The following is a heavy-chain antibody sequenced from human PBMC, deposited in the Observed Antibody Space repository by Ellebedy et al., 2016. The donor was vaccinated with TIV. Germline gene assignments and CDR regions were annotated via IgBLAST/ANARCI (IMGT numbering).Heavy chain of an antibody. CDR1: GYTFTSYY. CDR2: INPSGGST. D-gene: IGHD1-26*01. V-gene: IGHV1-46*01. CDR3: ARDRVGATSGADAFDI. J-gene: IGHJ3*02. Sequence: ASVKVSCKASGYTFTSYYMHWVRQAPGQGLEWMGIINPSGGSTSYAQKFQGRVTMTRDTSTSTVYMELSSLRSEDTAVYYCARDRVGATSGADAFDIWGQGTMVTVSS.